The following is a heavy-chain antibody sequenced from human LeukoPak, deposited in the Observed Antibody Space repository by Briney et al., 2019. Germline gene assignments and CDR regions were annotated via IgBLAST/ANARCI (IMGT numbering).Heavy chain of an antibody. Sequence: SETLSPTCTVSGGPPNSFHLGGVRAPPREGVGWIGYIYYSGSTNYNPSLKSRVTISVDTSKNQFSLKLSSVTAADTAVYYCARGRDPISGWYSLDYWGQGTLVTVSS. V-gene: IGHV4-59*01. CDR1: GGPPNSFH. J-gene: IGHJ4*02. CDR3: ARGRDPISGWYSLDY. D-gene: IGHD6-19*01. CDR2: IYYSGST.